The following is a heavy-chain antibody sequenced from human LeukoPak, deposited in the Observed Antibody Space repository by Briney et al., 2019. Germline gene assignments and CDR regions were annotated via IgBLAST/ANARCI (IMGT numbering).Heavy chain of an antibody. J-gene: IGHJ4*02. Sequence: PGGSLRLSCAASGFTFSSYSMNWVRQAPGKGLKWVSYISSSNSTIFYADSVKGRFTISRDNAKNSLYLQMNSLRAEDTAVYYCARDWGRGFDYWGQGTLVTVSS. CDR1: GFTFSSYS. V-gene: IGHV3-48*01. D-gene: IGHD3-16*01. CDR3: ARDWGRGFDY. CDR2: ISSSNSTI.